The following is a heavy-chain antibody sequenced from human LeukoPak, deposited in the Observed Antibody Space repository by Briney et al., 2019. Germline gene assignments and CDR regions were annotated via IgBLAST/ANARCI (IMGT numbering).Heavy chain of an antibody. J-gene: IGHJ4*02. Sequence: GESLKIPCKGSGYSFTTYWIGWVRQMPGKGLEWMGMIYPGDSDTRYSPSFQGQVTISADKSISTAYLQWSSLKASDTAMYYCARAVGIAVTGESDYWGQGTLVTVSS. V-gene: IGHV5-51*01. CDR2: IYPGDSDT. CDR3: ARAVGIAVTGESDY. CDR1: GYSFTTYW. D-gene: IGHD6-19*01.